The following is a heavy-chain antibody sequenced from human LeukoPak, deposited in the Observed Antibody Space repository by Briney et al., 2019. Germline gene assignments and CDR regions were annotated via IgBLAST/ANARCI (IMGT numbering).Heavy chain of an antibody. D-gene: IGHD3-10*01. CDR2: ISAAGGST. CDR3: AKIALVTGSGN. CDR1: GFTFSSYA. J-gene: IGHJ4*02. Sequence: GGSLRLSCAASGFTFSSYAMSWVPQAPGKGREWVSSISAAGGSTYYADSVKGRFTISRDNSINKLYLQMNSLRAEDTAVYYCAKIALVTGSGNWGQGTLVTVSS. V-gene: IGHV3-23*01.